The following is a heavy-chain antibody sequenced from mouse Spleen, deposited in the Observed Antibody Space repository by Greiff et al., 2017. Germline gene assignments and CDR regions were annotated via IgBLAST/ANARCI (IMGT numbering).Heavy chain of an antibody. J-gene: IGHJ3*01. CDR3: ASSRSSWGFAY. Sequence: QVQLQQPGAELVRPGTSVKLSCKASGYTFTSYWMHWVKQRPGQGLEWIGVIDPSDSYTNYNQKFKGKATLTVDTSSSTAYMQLSSLTSEDSAVYYCASSRSSWGFAYWGQGTLVTVSA. V-gene: IGHV1-59*01. CDR2: IDPSDSYT. D-gene: IGHD1-1*01. CDR1: GYTFTSYW.